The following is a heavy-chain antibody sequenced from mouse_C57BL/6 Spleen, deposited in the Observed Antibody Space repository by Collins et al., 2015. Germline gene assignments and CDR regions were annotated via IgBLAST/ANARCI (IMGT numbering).Heavy chain of an antibody. CDR3: ARFYYGGAY. V-gene: IGHV1-69*01. CDR2: IDPSDSYT. Sequence: QVQLQQPGAELVMPGASVKLSCKASGYTFTSYWMHWVKQRPGQGLEWIGEIDPSDSYTNYNQKFKGKSTLTVDKSSSTAYMQLSSLTSEDSAVYYCARFYYGGAYWGQGTLVTVSA. J-gene: IGHJ3*01. D-gene: IGHD1-1*01. CDR1: GYTFTSYW.